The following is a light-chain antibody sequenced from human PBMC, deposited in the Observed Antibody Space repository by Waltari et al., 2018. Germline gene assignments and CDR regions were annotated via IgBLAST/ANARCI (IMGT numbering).Light chain of an antibody. CDR1: QSISNF. CDR2: DAS. Sequence: EIVLTQSPATLSLSPGERVTLSCRASQSISNFLACYQQRPGQAPRLLMYDASKRAIGIPARFSGSGSGTDFTLTISSLEPEDSGIYYCQQRNGWPPMYTFGQGTKLEIK. J-gene: IGKJ2*01. V-gene: IGKV3-11*01. CDR3: QQRNGWPPMYT.